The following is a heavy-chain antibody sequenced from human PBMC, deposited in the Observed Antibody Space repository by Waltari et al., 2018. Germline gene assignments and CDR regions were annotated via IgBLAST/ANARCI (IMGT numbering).Heavy chain of an antibody. V-gene: IGHV3-7*01. CDR2: IKQDGSEE. CDR3: ARPPPGVVADAYDY. CDR1: GFTFGIVW. D-gene: IGHD2-15*01. Sequence: VQLVQSGGGLVQPGGSQSLSCIGSGFTFGIVWMSWVRQAPGKGLEWVANIKQDGSEEYYVDSVKGRFTISRDNAKKSLYLQMNSLRVEDTAVYYCARPPPGVVADAYDYWGQGTLVTVSS. J-gene: IGHJ4*02.